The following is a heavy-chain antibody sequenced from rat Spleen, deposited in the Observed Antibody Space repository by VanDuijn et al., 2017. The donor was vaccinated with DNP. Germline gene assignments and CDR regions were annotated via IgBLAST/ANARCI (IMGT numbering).Heavy chain of an antibody. Sequence: EVQLVESGGGLVQPGRSLKLSCAVSGFIFSNYGMHWIRQAPTQGLEWVGSISPTGGDSYYRDSVKGRFTISRDNAESTLYLHMNSLKSEDTATYYCARGDFDYWGQGVMVTVSS. CDR3: ARGDFDY. V-gene: IGHV5-19*01. CDR1: GFIFSNYG. J-gene: IGHJ2*01. CDR2: ISPTGGDS.